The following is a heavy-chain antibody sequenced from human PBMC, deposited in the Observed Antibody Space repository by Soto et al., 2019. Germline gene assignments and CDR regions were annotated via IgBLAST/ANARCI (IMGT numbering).Heavy chain of an antibody. CDR3: ARGIATGQLDP. Sequence: CKASGYTFTRYTMNWVRQAPGQRLEWMGWINPDNGNTKSSQKFQDRVIITRNTSASTAYMDLSSLRSEDTAVYYCARGIATGQLDPWGQGTLVTVSS. J-gene: IGHJ5*02. CDR2: INPDNGNT. D-gene: IGHD2-15*01. V-gene: IGHV1-3*01. CDR1: GYTFTRYT.